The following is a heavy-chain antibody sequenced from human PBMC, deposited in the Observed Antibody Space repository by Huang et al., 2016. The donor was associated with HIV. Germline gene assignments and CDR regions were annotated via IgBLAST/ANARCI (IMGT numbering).Heavy chain of an antibody. J-gene: IGHJ4*02. Sequence: EVQLVESGGGLVKPGGSLRLSCAASGFTFSSYSMNWVRQALGRGLEWGSYISGRSSHIYDAHAVKGLFTSARDNAKSALYLQLNSLRAEDTAVYYCARTEMEYYYGSSGYYPDYWGQGTLVIVSS. CDR2: ISGRSSHI. CDR3: ARTEMEYYYGSSGYYPDY. CDR1: GFTFSSYS. D-gene: IGHD3-22*01. V-gene: IGHV3-48*01.